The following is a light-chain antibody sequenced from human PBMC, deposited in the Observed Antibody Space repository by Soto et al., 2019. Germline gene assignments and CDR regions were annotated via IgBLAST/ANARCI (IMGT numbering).Light chain of an antibody. Sequence: QSALTQPASVSGSPGQPITISCSGTRSDIGAYKYVSWYQQHPGKVPKLMIYEVNNRPSGVSDRFSGSKSGNTASLTISGLQAEDEADYYCSSYTGDNTWMFGGGTTLTVL. J-gene: IGLJ3*02. CDR2: EVN. V-gene: IGLV2-14*01. CDR3: SSYTGDNTWM. CDR1: RSDIGAYKY.